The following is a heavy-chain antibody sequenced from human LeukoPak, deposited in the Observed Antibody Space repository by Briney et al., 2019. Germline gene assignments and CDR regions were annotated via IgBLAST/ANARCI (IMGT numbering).Heavy chain of an antibody. CDR2: IKNKTNGGTT. CDR1: GFIFSSAW. CDR3: XXXXXXXXSCYQGPFDF. V-gene: IGHV3-15*01. Sequence: GGSLRLSCAASGFIFSSAWMTWVRQAPGKGLEWVGHIKNKTNGGTTDYAAPVKGRFIISRDDSKNTLYLQMNSLRTEDTAVXXXXXXXXXXXSCYQGPFDFWGQGTLVTVSS. J-gene: IGHJ4*02. D-gene: IGHD2-2*01.